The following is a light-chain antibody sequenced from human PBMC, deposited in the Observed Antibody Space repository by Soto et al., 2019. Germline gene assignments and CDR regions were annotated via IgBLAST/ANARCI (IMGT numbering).Light chain of an antibody. CDR3: QQSYSTLT. Sequence: DIQMTQSPSSLSASVGDRVTITCRASQSISTYLSWYQHRPGKAPKLLIYSASSLQSGVPPRFSGSGSGTDFTLTISSLQPDDFATYYGQQSYSTLTFGGGTKVEIK. CDR1: QSISTY. CDR2: SAS. J-gene: IGKJ4*01. V-gene: IGKV1-39*01.